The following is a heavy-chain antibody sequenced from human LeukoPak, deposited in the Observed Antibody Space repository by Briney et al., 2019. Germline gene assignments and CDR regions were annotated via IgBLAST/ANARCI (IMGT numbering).Heavy chain of an antibody. CDR2: ISAYNGNT. Sequence: ASVKVSCKASGYTFTSYGISWVRQAPGQGLEWMGWISAYNGNTNYAQKFQGRVTMTRNTSISTAYMELSSLRSEDTAVYYCARSRSASLTIFGVVIIDYYYYGMDVWGQGTTVTVSS. J-gene: IGHJ6*02. CDR3: ARSRSASLTIFGVVIIDYYYYGMDV. D-gene: IGHD3-3*01. CDR1: GYTFTSYG. V-gene: IGHV1-18*04.